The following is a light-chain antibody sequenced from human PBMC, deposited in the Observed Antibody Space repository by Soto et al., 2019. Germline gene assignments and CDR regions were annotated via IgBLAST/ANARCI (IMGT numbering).Light chain of an antibody. V-gene: IGKV1-5*03. CDR2: KAS. CDR1: QSINSW. CDR3: QQYKSFMYT. Sequence: DIQMTQSPSTVSASVGDRVTISCRASQSINSWLAWYQQKPGKAPKVLMYKASTLESGVPSRFGGSGSETEFPLTISGLQPDDYATYYCQQYKSFMYTFGQGTKVEIK. J-gene: IGKJ2*01.